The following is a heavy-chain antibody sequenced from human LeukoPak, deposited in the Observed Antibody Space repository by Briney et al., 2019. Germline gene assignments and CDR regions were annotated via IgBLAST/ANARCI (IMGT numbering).Heavy chain of an antibody. V-gene: IGHV4-59*01. CDR2: IYYSGST. J-gene: IGHJ2*01. D-gene: IGHD1-26*01. CDR1: GGSISSYY. Sequence: SETLSLTCTVSGGSISSYYWSWIRQPPGKGLEWIGYIYYSGSTNYNPSLKSRVTISVDMSKNQFSLKLSSVTAADTAVYYCARDGSGSDYAWYFDLWGRGTVVTVSS. CDR3: ARDGSGSDYAWYFDL.